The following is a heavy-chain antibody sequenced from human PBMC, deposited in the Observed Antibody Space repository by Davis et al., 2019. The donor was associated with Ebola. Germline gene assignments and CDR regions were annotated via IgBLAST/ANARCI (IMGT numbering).Heavy chain of an antibody. V-gene: IGHV4-59*01. Sequence: MPSETLSLTCTVSARSTSGYFWSWSLPRPREGGEWIGYIFYTGSTDYNPSLKTRVTISLVPSKNQFSLKLNSVTAADTAVYYCARQYYAFWRGYVWGQGTTVTVSS. CDR3: ARQYYAFWRGYV. J-gene: IGHJ6*02. CDR1: ARSTSGYF. D-gene: IGHD3-3*01. CDR2: IFYTGST.